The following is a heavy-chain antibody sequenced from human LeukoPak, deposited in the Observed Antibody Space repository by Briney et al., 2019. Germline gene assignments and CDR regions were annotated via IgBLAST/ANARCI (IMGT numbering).Heavy chain of an antibody. CDR1: GFTLSSYG. CDR3: AKDREAAVAPPEFDY. Sequence: GGSLRLSCAASGFTLSSYGMHWVRQAPGKGLEWVAFIRYDGSNKYYADSVKGRFTISRDNSKNTLYLQMNSLRAEDTAVYYCAKDREAAVAPPEFDYWGQGTLVTVSS. D-gene: IGHD6-19*01. CDR2: IRYDGSNK. V-gene: IGHV3-30*02. J-gene: IGHJ4*02.